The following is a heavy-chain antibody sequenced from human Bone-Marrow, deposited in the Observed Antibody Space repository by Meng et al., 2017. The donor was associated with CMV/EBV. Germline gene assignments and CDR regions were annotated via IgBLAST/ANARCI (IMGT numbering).Heavy chain of an antibody. Sequence: SCKASGGTFSSYSMNWVRQAPGKGLEWVSSISSSSSYIYYADSVKGRFTISRDNAKNSLYLQMNSLRAEDTAVYYCARYGVIGYYYYGMDVWGQGTTVTVSS. CDR3: ARYGVIGYYYYGMDV. V-gene: IGHV3-21*01. D-gene: IGHD3-16*02. CDR2: ISSSSSYI. J-gene: IGHJ6*02. CDR1: GGTFSSYS.